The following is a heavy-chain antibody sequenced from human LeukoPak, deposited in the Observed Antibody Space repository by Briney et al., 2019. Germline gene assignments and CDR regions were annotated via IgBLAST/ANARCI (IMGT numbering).Heavy chain of an antibody. CDR3: VSEGLEPRTYFDY. CDR1: GFTFPSHV. J-gene: IGHJ4*02. Sequence: GGSLRLFRSASGFTFPSHVMHWVRQAPAKGLQYVSGNSMHVQTTYYAGSVKGRFTISRDSPKNPVSLQMNSLTAEDTAAYYCVSEGLEPRTYFDYWGQGTLVTVSS. CDR2: NSMHVQTT. D-gene: IGHD1-14*01. V-gene: IGHV3-64D*06.